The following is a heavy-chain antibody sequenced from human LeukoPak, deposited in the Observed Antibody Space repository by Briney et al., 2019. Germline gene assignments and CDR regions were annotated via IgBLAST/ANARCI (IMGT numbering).Heavy chain of an antibody. Sequence: PGGSLRLSCAASGFTFSSYAMSWVRQAPGKGLEWVSAISGSGGSTYYADSVKGRFTISRDNSKNTLYLQMNSLRAEDTAVYYCAKDRSMVRGVIRYYYGMDVWGQGTTVTVSS. D-gene: IGHD3-10*01. J-gene: IGHJ6*02. CDR2: ISGSGGST. CDR1: GFTFSSYA. V-gene: IGHV3-23*01. CDR3: AKDRSMVRGVIRYYYGMDV.